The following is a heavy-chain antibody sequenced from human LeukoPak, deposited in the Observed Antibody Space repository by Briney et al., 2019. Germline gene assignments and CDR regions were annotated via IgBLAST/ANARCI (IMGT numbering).Heavy chain of an antibody. CDR1: GGTFSSYA. CDR2: IIPIFGTA. V-gene: IGHV1-69*13. D-gene: IGHD1-1*01. J-gene: IGHJ4*02. CDR3: ARGGYLEPNPPYFDY. Sequence: SVKVSCKASGGTFSSYAISWVRQAPGQGLEWMGGIIPIFGTANYAQKFQGGVTITADESTSTAYMELSSLRSEDTAVYYCARGGYLEPNPPYFDYWGQGTLVTVSS.